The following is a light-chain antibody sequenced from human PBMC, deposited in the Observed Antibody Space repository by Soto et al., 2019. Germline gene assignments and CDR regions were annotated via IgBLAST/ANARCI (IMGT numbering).Light chain of an antibody. CDR1: QTISGW. CDR2: DAS. Sequence: DIQMTQSPSTLSASVGDRVTITCRASQTISGWLAWYQQKPGKAPDLLIYDASSLQDGVPSRFSGRGSGTEFTLTISSLQPDDFATYFCQQYITFPYTFGQGTKLEIK. V-gene: IGKV1-5*01. CDR3: QQYITFPYT. J-gene: IGKJ2*01.